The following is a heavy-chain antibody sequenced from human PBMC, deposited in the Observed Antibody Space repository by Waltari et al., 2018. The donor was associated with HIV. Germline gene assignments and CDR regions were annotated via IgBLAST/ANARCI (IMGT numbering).Heavy chain of an antibody. J-gene: IGHJ6*02. CDR1: GFTFSSHG. D-gene: IGHD4-17*01. Sequence: VQLVESGGGVVQPGRSLRLSCAASGFTFSSHGMHWVRQAPGKGLEWVVVISYDGSNKYYADSVKGRFTISRDNSKNTLYLQMNSLRAEDTAVYYCAKDRHGVTIYGMDVWGQGTTVTVSS. CDR2: ISYDGSNK. V-gene: IGHV3-30*18. CDR3: AKDRHGVTIYGMDV.